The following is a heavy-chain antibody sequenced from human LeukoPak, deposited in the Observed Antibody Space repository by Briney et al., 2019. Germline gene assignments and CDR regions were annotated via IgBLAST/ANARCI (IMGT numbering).Heavy chain of an antibody. CDR2: IKQDGSEK. CDR3: ARDLTRYYYGSGSYHTPFDY. D-gene: IGHD3-10*01. J-gene: IGHJ4*02. V-gene: IGHV3-7*03. CDR1: GFTFSSCW. Sequence: GGSLRLSCAASGFTFSSCWMSWVRQAPGKGLEWVANIKQDGSEKYYVDSVKGRFTISRDNAKNSLYLQMNSLRAEDTAVYYCARDLTRYYYGSGSYHTPFDYWGQGTLVTVSS.